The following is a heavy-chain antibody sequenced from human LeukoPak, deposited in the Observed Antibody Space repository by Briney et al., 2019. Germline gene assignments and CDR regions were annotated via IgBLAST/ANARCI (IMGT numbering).Heavy chain of an antibody. CDR3: ASYKLSSGYWNWFDP. CDR1: GYSITSAYY. CDR2: IYRSGST. J-gene: IGHJ5*02. D-gene: IGHD3-22*01. V-gene: IGHV4-38-2*02. Sequence: SETLSLTCTVSGYSITSAYYWGWIRQPAGKGLEWIGRIYRSGSTNYNPSLKSRVTISVDTSKNQLSLKLSSVTAADTAVYYCASYKLSSGYWNWFDPWGQGTLVTVSS.